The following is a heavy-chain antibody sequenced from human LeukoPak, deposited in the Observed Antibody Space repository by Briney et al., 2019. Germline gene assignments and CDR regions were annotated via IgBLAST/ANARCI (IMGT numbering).Heavy chain of an antibody. J-gene: IGHJ4*02. D-gene: IGHD2-15*01. CDR1: GFIFDDYA. CDR2: ISWNSNTI. CDR3: ARVSSDCSGGGCYSERDY. Sequence: PGGSLRLSCAASGFIFDDYAMHWVREAPGKGLEWVSGISWNSNTIGYADSVKGRFTISRDNAKNSLYLQMNSLRAEDTALYYCARVSSDCSGGGCYSERDYWGQGILVTTSS. V-gene: IGHV3-9*01.